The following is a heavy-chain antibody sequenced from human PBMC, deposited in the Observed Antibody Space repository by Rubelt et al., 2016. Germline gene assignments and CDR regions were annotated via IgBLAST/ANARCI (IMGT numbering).Heavy chain of an antibody. CDR1: GFTFSSYS. V-gene: IGHV3-21*01. Sequence: EVQLVESGGGLVKPGGSLRLSCAASGFTFSSYSMNWVRQAPGKGLEWVSSISSSSSYIYYADSVKGRFTISRENAKNTRYLQMNSLRAQDTAVYYCARGRITMVRGVIIPFGNGMDVWGQGTTVTVSS. D-gene: IGHD3-10*01. CDR2: ISSSSSYI. J-gene: IGHJ6*02. CDR3: ARGRITMVRGVIIPFGNGMDV.